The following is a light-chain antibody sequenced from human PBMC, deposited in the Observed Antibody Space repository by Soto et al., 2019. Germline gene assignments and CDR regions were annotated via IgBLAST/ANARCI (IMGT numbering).Light chain of an antibody. CDR3: QSYDSSLSGFVV. J-gene: IGLJ2*01. CDR2: DNN. V-gene: IGLV1-40*01. Sequence: QLMLTQPPSVSGAPGQRVTISCTGSSSNIGAGYGVQWYQQLPGTAPTLLIYDNNNRPSGVPHRFSGSKSGTSASLAITGLQAADEADYYCQSYDSSLSGFVVFGGGTKLTVL. CDR1: SSNIGAGYG.